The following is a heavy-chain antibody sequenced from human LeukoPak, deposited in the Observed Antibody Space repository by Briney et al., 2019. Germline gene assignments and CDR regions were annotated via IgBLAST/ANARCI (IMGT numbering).Heavy chain of an antibody. CDR2: INSDGSST. J-gene: IGHJ4*02. Sequence: GGSLGLSCAASGSTFSSYWMHWVRQAPGKGLVWVSRINSDGSSTSYADSVKGRFTISRDNAKNTLYLQMNSLRAEDTAVYYCARDSVGELLYYWGQGTLVTVSS. CDR1: GSTFSSYW. D-gene: IGHD1-26*01. V-gene: IGHV3-74*01. CDR3: ARDSVGELLYY.